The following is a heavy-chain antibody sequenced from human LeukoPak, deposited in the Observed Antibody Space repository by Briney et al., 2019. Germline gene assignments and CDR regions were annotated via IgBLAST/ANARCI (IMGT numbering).Heavy chain of an antibody. CDR3: ARGYTLGWFDP. D-gene: IGHD1-14*01. Sequence: SETLSLTCIVSGYSITTSGYFWSWIRQPPGKGLEWIAYVYHLGSTYYNPSLKSRVTISIDTSNHQFSLRLSSVTAADTAVYYCARGYTLGWFDPWGQGTLVTVSS. CDR1: GYSITTSGYF. V-gene: IGHV4-30-2*01. J-gene: IGHJ5*02. CDR2: VYHLGST.